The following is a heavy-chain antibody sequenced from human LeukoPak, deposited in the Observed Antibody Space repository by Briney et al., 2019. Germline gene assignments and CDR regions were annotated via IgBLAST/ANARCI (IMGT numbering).Heavy chain of an antibody. V-gene: IGHV3-15*05. CDR2: IKSKVDGGTT. Sequence: GGSLRLSCAASGFTFSNAWMSWVRQAPGKGLEWVGRIKSKVDGGTTDYAAPVKGRVTISRDDSKNTLYLQMNSLKTEDTAVYYCTTRAVAGSSPYWGQGTLVTVSS. CDR3: TTRAVAGSSPY. J-gene: IGHJ4*02. CDR1: GFTFSNAW. D-gene: IGHD6-19*01.